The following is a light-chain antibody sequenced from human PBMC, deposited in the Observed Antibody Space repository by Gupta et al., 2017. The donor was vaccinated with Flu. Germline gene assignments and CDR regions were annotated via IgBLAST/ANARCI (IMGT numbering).Light chain of an antibody. J-gene: IGKJ1*01. V-gene: IGKV3-20*01. CDR2: GAS. Sequence: EIVLTQSPGTLSLSPGKRATLSCRAGQSVSSSYLAWYQQKPGQAPRLLIYGASSRATGIPDRFSGSGSGTDFTLTISRLEPEDFAVYYCQQYGSSPQTFGQGTXVEIK. CDR1: QSVSSSY. CDR3: QQYGSSPQT.